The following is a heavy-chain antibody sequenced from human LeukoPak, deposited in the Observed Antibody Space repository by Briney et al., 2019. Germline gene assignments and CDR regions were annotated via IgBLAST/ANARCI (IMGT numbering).Heavy chain of an antibody. D-gene: IGHD3-9*01. CDR3: ARLLRYFDWLSYYYYYMDV. V-gene: IGHV1-18*01. CDR1: GYTFTSYG. Sequence: ASVKVSCKASGYTFTSYGISWVRQAPGQGLEWMGWISAYNGNTNYAQKLQGRVTMTTDTSTSTAYMELRSLRSDDTAVYYCARLLRYFDWLSYYYYYMDVWGKGTTVTISS. J-gene: IGHJ6*03. CDR2: ISAYNGNT.